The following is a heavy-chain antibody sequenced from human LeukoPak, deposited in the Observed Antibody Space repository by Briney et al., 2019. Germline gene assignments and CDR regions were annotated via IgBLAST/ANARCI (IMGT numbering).Heavy chain of an antibody. V-gene: IGHV5-10-1*01. D-gene: IGHD2-2*01. Sequence: GESLKISCKGSRYSFTSYWISWGRQMPGKGLEWMGRIDPSDSYTNYSPSFQGHVTISADKSISTAYLQWSSLKASDTAMYYCLLKGYCSSTSCYPFDYWGQGTLVTVSS. CDR3: LLKGYCSSTSCYPFDY. J-gene: IGHJ4*02. CDR2: IDPSDSYT. CDR1: RYSFTSYW.